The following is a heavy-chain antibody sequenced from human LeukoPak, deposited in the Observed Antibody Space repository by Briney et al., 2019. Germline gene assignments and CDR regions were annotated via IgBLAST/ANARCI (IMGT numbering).Heavy chain of an antibody. D-gene: IGHD6-13*01. CDR3: ASYSSSWYSLATNHNFAY. CDR1: GGTFSSYA. Sequence: GASLKVSCKASGGTFSSYAISWVRQTPGQGLERMGGIIPIFGTANYAQKFQGRVTITADDSTSTAYMELSSLRSEDTAAYYCASYSSSWYSLATNHNFAYWGQGTLVTVSS. CDR2: IIPIFGTA. J-gene: IGHJ4*02. V-gene: IGHV1-69*13.